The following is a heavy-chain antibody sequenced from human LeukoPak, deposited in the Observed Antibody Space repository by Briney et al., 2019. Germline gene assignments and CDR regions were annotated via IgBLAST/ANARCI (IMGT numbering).Heavy chain of an antibody. J-gene: IGHJ6*02. CDR3: ARVRIGQQLDKYYYYAMDV. Sequence: ASLNVSCKASGYTFTDYYMHWVRQAPGQGLEWMGCINPNSGGTNFAQKFQGRVTMITDTSISTAYMEVSRLRSDDTAVHYCARVRIGQQLDKYYYYAMDVWGQGATVTVSS. D-gene: IGHD6-13*01. CDR1: GYTFTDYY. CDR2: INPNSGGT. V-gene: IGHV1-2*02.